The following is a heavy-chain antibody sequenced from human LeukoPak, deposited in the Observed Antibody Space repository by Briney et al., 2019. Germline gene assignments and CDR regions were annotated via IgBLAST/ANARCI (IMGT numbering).Heavy chain of an antibody. CDR3: AKALTTVRGVIPPYDY. D-gene: IGHD3-10*01. CDR1: GFTFSSYA. CDR2: ISGSGGST. V-gene: IGHV3-23*01. Sequence: GGSLRLSCAASGFTFSSYAMSWVRQAPGKGLEWVSAISGSGGSTYYAESVKGRFTISRDNSKNTLYLQMNSLRAEDTAVYYCAKALTTVRGVIPPYDYWGQGTLVTVSS. J-gene: IGHJ4*02.